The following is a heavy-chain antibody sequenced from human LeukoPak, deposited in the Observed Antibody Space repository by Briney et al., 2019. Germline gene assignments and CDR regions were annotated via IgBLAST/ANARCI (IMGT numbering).Heavy chain of an antibody. CDR3: ASPYDFWSGSEFKDAFDI. CDR2: IIPILGIA. V-gene: IGHV1-69*02. CDR1: GGTFSSYT. Sequence: SVKVSCKASGGTFSSYTISWVRQAPGQGLEWMGRIIPILGIANHAQKFQGRVTITADKSTSTAYMELSSLRSEDTAVYYCASPYDFWSGSEFKDAFDIWGQGTMVTVSS. J-gene: IGHJ3*02. D-gene: IGHD3-3*01.